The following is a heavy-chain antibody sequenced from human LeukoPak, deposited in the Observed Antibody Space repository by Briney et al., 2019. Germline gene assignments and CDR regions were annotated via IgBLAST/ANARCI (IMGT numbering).Heavy chain of an antibody. Sequence: GASVKVSCKASGYTFTTYGISWVRQAPGQGLEWMGWISTYNGNTKYAQKLQGRVTMTTDTSTSTAYMELRSLRSDDTAVYYCARDPLYAKRNDWQFGDAFDIWGQGTMVTVSS. J-gene: IGHJ3*02. CDR1: GYTFTTYG. CDR3: ARDPLYAKRNDWQFGDAFDI. V-gene: IGHV1-18*01. D-gene: IGHD1-1*01. CDR2: ISTYNGNT.